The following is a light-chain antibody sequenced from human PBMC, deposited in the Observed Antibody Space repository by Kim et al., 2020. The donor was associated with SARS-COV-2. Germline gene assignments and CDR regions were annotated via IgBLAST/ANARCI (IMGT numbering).Light chain of an antibody. V-gene: IGKV3-11*01. CDR3: QQRNNWPPAVT. CDR1: QSIGIS. Sequence: PAEGAVLSCRASQSIGISLGWYQHKLGQAPRLLIYDAAIRAAGIPDRFSGGGSGTDFTLTINSLEPEDFAVYYCQQRNNWPPAVTFGGGTKVDIK. CDR2: DAA. J-gene: IGKJ4*01.